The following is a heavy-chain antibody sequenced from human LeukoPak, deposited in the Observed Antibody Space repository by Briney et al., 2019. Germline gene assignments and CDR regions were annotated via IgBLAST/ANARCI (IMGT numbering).Heavy chain of an antibody. D-gene: IGHD6-13*01. CDR3: ARGGLRAGTGGFDP. CDR2: MNSKSGDT. Sequence: GASVKVSCKASGYTFIDYDINWVRQATGQGLEWMGWMNSKSGDTGYAQKFQGRVTMTRKTSTSTAYMELSGLRSEDTAVYYCARGGLRAGTGGFDPWGQGTLVIVSS. V-gene: IGHV1-8*01. CDR1: GYTFIDYD. J-gene: IGHJ5*02.